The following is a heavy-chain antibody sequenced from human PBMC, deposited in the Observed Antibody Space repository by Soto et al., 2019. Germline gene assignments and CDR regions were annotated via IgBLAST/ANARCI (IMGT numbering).Heavy chain of an antibody. CDR2: VNPNSGNT. V-gene: IGHV1-8*01. CDR3: TRRARIGKQLWLPFDS. J-gene: IGHJ4*02. D-gene: IGHD3-22*01. CDR1: GYTFRDYD. Sequence: GASVKVSCKASGYTFRDYDINWVRQASGQGLEWMGWVNPNSGNTAYAQKFQGRVTMTGDTTTNTAYMELTSLTSADTAVYYCTRRARIGKQLWLPFDSWAQGTLVTVSS.